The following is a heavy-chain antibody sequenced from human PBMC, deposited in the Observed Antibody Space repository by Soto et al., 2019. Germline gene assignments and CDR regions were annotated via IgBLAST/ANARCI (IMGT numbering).Heavy chain of an antibody. V-gene: IGHV3-23*01. D-gene: IGHD6-19*01. CDR2: ISDSGGST. CDR1: GFTLSMSA. J-gene: IGHJ4*02. Sequence: GGSLRLSCASSGFTLSMSAVNWVRQAPGKGLEWASYISDSGGSTYYADSVKGRFTISRDNSKNTLYLQMNSLTGEDSAVYYCARGAALAEKLDLWGQGTLVTVSS. CDR3: ARGAALAEKLDL.